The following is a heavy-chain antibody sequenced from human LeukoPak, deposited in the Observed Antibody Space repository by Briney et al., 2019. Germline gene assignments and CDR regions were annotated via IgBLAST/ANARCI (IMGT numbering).Heavy chain of an antibody. V-gene: IGHV4-34*01. Sequence: SETLSLTCAVYGGSFSGYYWSWIRQPPGKGLEWIGEINHSGSTNYNPSLKSRVTISVDTSKNQFSLKLSSVTAADTAVYYCARVSRATNIEVVTAIRGAFDIWGQGTMVTVSS. CDR1: GGSFSGYY. J-gene: IGHJ3*02. CDR3: ARVSRATNIEVVTAIRGAFDI. CDR2: INHSGST. D-gene: IGHD2-21*02.